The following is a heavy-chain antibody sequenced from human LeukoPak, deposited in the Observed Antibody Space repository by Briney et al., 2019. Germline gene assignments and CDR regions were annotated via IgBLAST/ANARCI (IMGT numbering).Heavy chain of an antibody. J-gene: IGHJ5*02. V-gene: IGHV1-2*02. CDR3: ARGSDYLGSFDP. Sequence: ASVKVSCKASGYTFTGYYMHWVRQAPGQGLEWMGWINPNSGGTNYAQKFQGRVTMTRDTSISTAYMELSRLKSDDTAVYYCARGSDYLGSFDPWGQGTLVTVSS. D-gene: IGHD3-10*01. CDR1: GYTFTGYY. CDR2: INPNSGGT.